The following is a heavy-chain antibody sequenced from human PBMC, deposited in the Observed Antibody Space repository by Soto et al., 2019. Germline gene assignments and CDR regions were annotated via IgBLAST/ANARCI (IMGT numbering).Heavy chain of an antibody. Sequence: ESGPTLVNPTQTLTLTCTFSGFSLSTSGVGVAWIRQPPGKALEWLALFYSNDDQRYNPSLRSRLTITKDTSKNQVVLTMTNVDPVDTATYYCAHRLGIAMAGNSLAFDYWGQGTLVTVSS. CDR2: FYSNDDQ. V-gene: IGHV2-5*01. CDR1: GFSLSTSGVG. CDR3: AHRLGIAMAGNSLAFDY. D-gene: IGHD6-19*01. J-gene: IGHJ4*02.